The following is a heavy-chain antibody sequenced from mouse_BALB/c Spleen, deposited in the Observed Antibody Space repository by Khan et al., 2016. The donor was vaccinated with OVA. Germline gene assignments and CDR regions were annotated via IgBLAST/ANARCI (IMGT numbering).Heavy chain of an antibody. CDR1: GFSLTSYG. CDR2: IWSDGST. J-gene: IGHJ4*01. V-gene: IGHV2-6*02. Sequence: QVQLKESGPGLVAPSQSLSITCTVSGFSLTSYGVHWVRQPPGKGLEWLVVIWSDGSTTYNSAHKSRLSISKDNSKSPIVLKMDSLQTYDTAMYYCSRGGFYAMDYWGQGTSVTVSS. CDR3: SRGGFYAMDY.